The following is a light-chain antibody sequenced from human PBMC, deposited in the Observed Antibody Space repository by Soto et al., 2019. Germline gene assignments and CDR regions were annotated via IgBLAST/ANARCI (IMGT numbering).Light chain of an antibody. V-gene: IGKV3-15*01. CDR2: RAS. Sequence: EIVMTQSPDTLSVSPGERATLSCRASESVNSNLAWYQHKPGQAPRLLIYRASTRATGIAARFSGSGSETEYTLTISSLQSEDFAVYYCQQYNYWPSFGQGTKVDIK. CDR1: ESVNSN. CDR3: QQYNYWPS. J-gene: IGKJ1*01.